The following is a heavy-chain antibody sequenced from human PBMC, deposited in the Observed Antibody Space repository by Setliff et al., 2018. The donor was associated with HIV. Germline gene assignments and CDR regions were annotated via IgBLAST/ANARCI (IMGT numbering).Heavy chain of an antibody. CDR1: GGTFSSYA. D-gene: IGHD1-26*01. J-gene: IGHJ6*02. Sequence: SVKVSCKASGGTFSSYAISWVRQAPGQGLEWMGGIIPIFGTANYAQKLQGRVTITADESTSTAYMELSSLRSEDTAVYYCGVGPEKIYYYYGMDVWGQGTTVTVSS. CDR2: IIPIFGTA. V-gene: IGHV1-69*13. CDR3: GVGPEKIYYYYGMDV.